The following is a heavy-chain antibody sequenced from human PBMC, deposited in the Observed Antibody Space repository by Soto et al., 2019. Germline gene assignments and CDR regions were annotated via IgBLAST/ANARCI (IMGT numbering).Heavy chain of an antibody. CDR3: AKDGPPSTVVAATRADYFDS. Sequence: PGGSLRLSCAASGFTFSSYGMHWVRQAPGKGLEWVAVISYDGSNKYYADSVEGRFTISRDNSKSTLYLQMNSLRAEDTAVYYCAKDGPPSTVVAATRADYFDSWGQGTLVTVSS. CDR2: ISYDGSNK. CDR1: GFTFSSYG. D-gene: IGHD2-15*01. V-gene: IGHV3-30*18. J-gene: IGHJ4*02.